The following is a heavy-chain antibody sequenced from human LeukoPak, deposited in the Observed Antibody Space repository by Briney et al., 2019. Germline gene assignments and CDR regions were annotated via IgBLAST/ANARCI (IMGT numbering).Heavy chain of an antibody. Sequence: GASVTVSCTASGYPFTTYHVHWLRQAPGQGPEWMGIINPSGGSTSYAQKFQGRITMTRDTSMTTVYMELSTLRSEDAAVYYCARGPRGGDGLYYFDFWGQGTLVTVSS. CDR2: INPSGGST. CDR3: ARGPRGGDGLYYFDF. D-gene: IGHD2-21*02. CDR1: GYPFTTYH. J-gene: IGHJ4*02. V-gene: IGHV1-46*01.